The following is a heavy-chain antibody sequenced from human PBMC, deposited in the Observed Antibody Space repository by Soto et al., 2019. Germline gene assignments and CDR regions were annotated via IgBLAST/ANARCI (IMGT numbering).Heavy chain of an antibody. Sequence: GSLRLSCAASGFTFSSYSMNWVRQAPGKGLEWVSSISSSSSYIYYADSVKGRSTISRDNAKNSLYLQMNSLRAEDTAVYYCARVTEWEPLDYWGQGTLVTVSS. J-gene: IGHJ4*02. CDR2: ISSSSSYI. D-gene: IGHD1-26*01. CDR1: GFTFSSYS. CDR3: ARVTEWEPLDY. V-gene: IGHV3-21*01.